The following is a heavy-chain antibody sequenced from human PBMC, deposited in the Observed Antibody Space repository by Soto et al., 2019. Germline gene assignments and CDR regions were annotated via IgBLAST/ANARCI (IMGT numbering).Heavy chain of an antibody. V-gene: IGHV3-9*01. D-gene: IGHD6-13*01. CDR1: GFTFDEYA. CDR2: ISWNSGSI. Sequence: EVQLVESGGGLVQPGRSLRLSCAASGFTFDEYAMHWVRQAPGKGLEWVSGISWNSGSIGYADSVKGRFTISRDNAKTSIYLQMNSMRAEDTAFYYCARDGTRAYTSSWYYFDYWGQGALVTVSS. CDR3: ARDGTRAYTSSWYYFDY. J-gene: IGHJ4*02.